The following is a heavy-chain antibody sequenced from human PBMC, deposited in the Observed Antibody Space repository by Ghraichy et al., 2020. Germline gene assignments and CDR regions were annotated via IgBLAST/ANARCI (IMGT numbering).Heavy chain of an antibody. J-gene: IGHJ4*02. V-gene: IGHV3-74*01. D-gene: IGHD2-15*01. CDR1: GFTFSSYW. CDR3: ARVSGGFDY. Sequence: GGSLRLSCAASGFTFSSYWMHWVHQAPGKGLVWVSRINSDGSTTTYADSVKGRFTISRDNAKNTLYLQMNSLRAEDTAVYYCARVSGGFDYWGQGTLVTVSS. CDR2: INSDGSTT.